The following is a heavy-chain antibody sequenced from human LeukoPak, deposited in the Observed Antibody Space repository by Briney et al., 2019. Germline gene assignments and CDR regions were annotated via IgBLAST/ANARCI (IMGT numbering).Heavy chain of an antibody. D-gene: IGHD3-22*01. Sequence: SETLSLTCAVYGGSFSGYYWSWIRQPPGKGLEWIGEINHSGSTNYNPSLKSRVTISVDTSKNQFSLKLSSVTAADTAVYYCARLPFYDSSGYWGQGTLVTVSS. CDR3: ARLPFYDSSGY. CDR1: GGSFSGYY. CDR2: INHSGST. J-gene: IGHJ4*02. V-gene: IGHV4-34*01.